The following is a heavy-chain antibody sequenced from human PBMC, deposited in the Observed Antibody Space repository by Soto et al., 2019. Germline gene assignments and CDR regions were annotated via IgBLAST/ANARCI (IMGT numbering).Heavy chain of an antibody. J-gene: IGHJ4*02. CDR3: ARVRETSGGDYNY. D-gene: IGHD2-21*02. CDR1: GFTFSNYW. CDR2: INGDGSST. V-gene: IGHV3-74*01. Sequence: EVQLVESGGGLVQPGGSLRLSCAASGFTFSNYWMHWVRQAPGKGLVWGSRINGDGSSTSYADSVKGRFTISRDNAKNTLYLQMNSVRAEDTAVYYCARVRETSGGDYNYWGQGTLVTVSS.